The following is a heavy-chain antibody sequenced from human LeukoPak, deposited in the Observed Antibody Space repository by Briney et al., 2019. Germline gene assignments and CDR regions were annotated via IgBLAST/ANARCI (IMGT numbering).Heavy chain of an antibody. V-gene: IGHV1-69*05. CDR2: IIPIFGTA. CDR1: GGTFSSYA. J-gene: IGHJ6*02. Sequence: SVKVSCKASGGTFSSYAISWVRQAPGQGLEWMGGIIPIFGTANYAQKLQGRVTMTTDTSTSTAYMELRSLRSDDTAVYYCARDRDTYGMDVWGQGTTVTVSS. CDR3: ARDRDTYGMDV. D-gene: IGHD3-10*01.